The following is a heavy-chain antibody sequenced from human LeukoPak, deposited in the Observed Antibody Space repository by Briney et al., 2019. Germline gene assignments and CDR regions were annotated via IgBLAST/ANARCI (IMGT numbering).Heavy chain of an antibody. CDR1: GFTVSSNY. V-gene: IGHV3-53*01. CDR3: ARDPVGVVQEGRDAFDI. CDR2: IYSGGST. J-gene: IGHJ3*02. Sequence: GGSLRLSCAASGFTVSSNYMSWVRQAPGKGLEWVSVIYSGGSTYYADSVKGRFTISRDNSKNTLYLQTNSLRAEDTAVYYCARDPVGVVQEGRDAFDIWGQGTMVTVSS. D-gene: IGHD2-21*01.